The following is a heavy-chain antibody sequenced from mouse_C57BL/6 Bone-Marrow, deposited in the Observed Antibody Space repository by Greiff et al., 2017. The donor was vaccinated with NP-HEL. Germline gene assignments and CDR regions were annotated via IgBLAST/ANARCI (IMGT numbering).Heavy chain of an antibody. J-gene: IGHJ3*01. CDR1: GYTFTDYY. CDR2: INPYNGGT. V-gene: IGHV1-19*01. Sequence: VQLQQSGPVLVKPGASVKMSCKASGYTFTDYYMNWVKQSHGKSLEWIGVINPYNGGTSYNQKFKGKATLTVDKSSSTAYMELNSLTSEDSAVYYCARSGWAWFAYWGQGTLVTVSA. D-gene: IGHD2-3*01. CDR3: ARSGWAWFAY.